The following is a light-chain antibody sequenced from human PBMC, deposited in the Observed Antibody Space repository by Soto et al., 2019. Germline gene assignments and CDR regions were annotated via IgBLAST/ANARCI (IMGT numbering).Light chain of an antibody. CDR1: SSNIGSNY. Sequence: QSVLTQPPSASGTPGQRVTISCSGSSSNIGSNYVYWYQQLPGTAPKLLIYRNNQRPSGVPDRFSGSKSGTSASLAISGLRSEDEADYYCAAWDDSLSGLHVVFGGETKVTVL. J-gene: IGLJ2*01. CDR3: AAWDDSLSGLHVV. CDR2: RNN. V-gene: IGLV1-47*01.